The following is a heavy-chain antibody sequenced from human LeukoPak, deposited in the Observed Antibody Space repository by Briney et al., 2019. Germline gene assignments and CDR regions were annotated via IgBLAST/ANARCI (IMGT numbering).Heavy chain of an antibody. CDR3: ARVSSGIWWNFDY. Sequence: PGGSLRLSCAASGFTFSSYSMNWVRQAPGKGLEWVSYISSSSSTIYYADSVKGRFTISRDNAKNSLYLQMNSLRAEDTAVYYCARVSSGIWWNFDYWGQGTLVTVSS. J-gene: IGHJ4*02. V-gene: IGHV3-48*01. CDR1: GFTFSSYS. CDR2: ISSSSSTI. D-gene: IGHD3-10*01.